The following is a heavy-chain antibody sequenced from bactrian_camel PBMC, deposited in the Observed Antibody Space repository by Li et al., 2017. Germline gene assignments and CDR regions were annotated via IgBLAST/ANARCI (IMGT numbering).Heavy chain of an antibody. Sequence: HVQLVESGGGSVQAGGSLSVSCTVSRRTYSTYCMAWVRQAQGKERGEIATLDGYDNAVYADSVKGRFTISRDNAKNTLYLQMNNLKTEDTAVYFCATEGGLGGTWFVPPLLGPGDPGHRL. CDR1: RRTYSTYC. CDR3: ATEGGLGGTWFVPPL. J-gene: IGHJ4*01. V-gene: IGHV3-2*01. CDR2: LDGYDNAV. D-gene: IGHD2*01.